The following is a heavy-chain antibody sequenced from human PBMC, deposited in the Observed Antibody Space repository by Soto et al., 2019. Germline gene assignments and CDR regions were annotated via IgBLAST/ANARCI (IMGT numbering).Heavy chain of an antibody. J-gene: IGHJ6*02. CDR2: ISWDGGGT. CDR3: AKDMAARRAANYYYYYGMDV. CDR1: GFTFDDYT. D-gene: IGHD6-25*01. V-gene: IGHV3-43*01. Sequence: PGGSLRLSCAASGFTFDDYTMHWVRQAPGKGLEWVSLISWDGGGTYYADSVKGRFTISRDNSKNSLYLQMNSLRTEDTALYYCAKDMAARRAANYYYYYGMDVWGQGTTVTVSS.